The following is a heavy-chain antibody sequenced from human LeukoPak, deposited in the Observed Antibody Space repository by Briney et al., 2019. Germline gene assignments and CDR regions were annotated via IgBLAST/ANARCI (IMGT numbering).Heavy chain of an antibody. CDR1: GFTFSNYA. Sequence: GGSLRLSCAASGFTFSNYAMTWVRQAPGKGLEWVSSISGSGDSTYYADSVKGRFTISRDNSKNTLYLQMNSLRAEDTAVYYCARDDGSYGVDYWGQGTLVTVSS. J-gene: IGHJ4*02. CDR2: ISGSGDST. V-gene: IGHV3-23*01. D-gene: IGHD1-26*01. CDR3: ARDDGSYGVDY.